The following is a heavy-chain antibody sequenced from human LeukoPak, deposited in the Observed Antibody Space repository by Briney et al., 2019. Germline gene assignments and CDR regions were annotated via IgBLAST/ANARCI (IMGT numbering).Heavy chain of an antibody. V-gene: IGHV3-21*01. CDR1: GFTFSSYS. Sequence: GGSLRLSCAASGFTFSSYSMNWVRQAPGKGLEWVSSISSSSSYIYYADSVKGRFTISRDNAKNSLYLQMSSLRAEDTAVYYCARDRYDFWSGYYPHGAFDIWGQGTMVTVSS. CDR2: ISSSSSYI. D-gene: IGHD3-3*01. J-gene: IGHJ3*02. CDR3: ARDRYDFWSGYYPHGAFDI.